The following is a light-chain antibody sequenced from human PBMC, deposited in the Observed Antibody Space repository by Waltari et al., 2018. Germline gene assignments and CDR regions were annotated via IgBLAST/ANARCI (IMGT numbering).Light chain of an antibody. CDR1: SIGSHS. V-gene: IGLV3-21*02. CDR2: DDA. CDR3: QVWDSSRDHPV. Sequence: SDVLTQAPSVSVAPGQTATITCRGDSIGSHSVNWYQQRPGQAPVVVVYDDAYRASGIPERISGSGSGNAATLTISRVQPGDEADYYCQVWDSSRDHPVFGPGTRVTVL. J-gene: IGLJ1*01.